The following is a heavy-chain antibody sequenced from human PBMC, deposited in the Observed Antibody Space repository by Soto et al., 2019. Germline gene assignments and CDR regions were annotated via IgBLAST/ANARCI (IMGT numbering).Heavy chain of an antibody. J-gene: IGHJ4*02. CDR1: GFTFNTYW. CDR2: ISYDGSNK. V-gene: IGHV3-30-3*01. CDR3: ARDSPGYSSSVDY. Sequence: GGSLRLSCAASGFTFNTYWMHWVRQAPGKGLEWVAVISYDGSNKYYADSVKGRFTISRDNSKNTLYLQMNSLRAEDTAVYYCARDSPGYSSSVDYWGQGTLVTVSS. D-gene: IGHD6-13*01.